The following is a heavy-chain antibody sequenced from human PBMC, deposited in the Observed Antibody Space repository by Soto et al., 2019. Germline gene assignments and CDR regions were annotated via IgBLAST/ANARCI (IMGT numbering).Heavy chain of an antibody. CDR1: GFTFSSYA. CDR2: ISYDGSNK. D-gene: IGHD3-3*01. J-gene: IGHJ2*01. CDR3: ARDRSVVTSFGVVITNWYFDL. Sequence: QVQLVESGGGVVQPGRSLRLSCAASGFTFSSYAMHWVRQAPGKGLAWVAVISYDGSNKYYADSVKGRFTISRDNSKNTLYLQMNSLRAEDTAVYYCARDRSVVTSFGVVITNWYFDLWGRATLVTVSS. V-gene: IGHV3-30-3*01.